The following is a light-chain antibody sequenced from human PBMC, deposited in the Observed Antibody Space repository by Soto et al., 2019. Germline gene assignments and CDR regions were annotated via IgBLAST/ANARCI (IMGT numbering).Light chain of an antibody. CDR1: QSVSSN. Sequence: EIVMTQSPATLSVSPGERAPFPCRASQSVSSNLAWNQQKPGRAPRLLIYGASTRAPGIPARFSGSGSGTDLTLTISSLQSEDFALYYCQQYNNWPPYTFGQGTKLEIK. CDR3: QQYNNWPPYT. J-gene: IGKJ2*01. V-gene: IGKV3D-15*01. CDR2: GAS.